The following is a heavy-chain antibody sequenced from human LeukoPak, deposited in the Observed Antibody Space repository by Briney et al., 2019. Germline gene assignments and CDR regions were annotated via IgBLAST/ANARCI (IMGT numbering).Heavy chain of an antibody. D-gene: IGHD1-1*01. Sequence: GGSLRLSCATSEFTFTTYGMHWVRQAPGKGLEWVAFIYYDGSNIYYADYVKGRFTISRDISKNTLYLQMDSLRAEDTAIYYCARDWKTNSFDYWGQGTLVTVSS. J-gene: IGHJ4*02. CDR1: EFTFTTYG. V-gene: IGHV3-33*01. CDR3: ARDWKTNSFDY. CDR2: IYYDGSNI.